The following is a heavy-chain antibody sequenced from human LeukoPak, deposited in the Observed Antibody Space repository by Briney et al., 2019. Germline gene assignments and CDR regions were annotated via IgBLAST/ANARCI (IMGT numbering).Heavy chain of an antibody. D-gene: IGHD1-26*01. Sequence: PGRSLRLSCAASGFTFSSYDMHWVRQAPGKGLEWVTVISYDGSNNYYGDSVKGRFTISRDNSKNTLYLKMNSLRAEDTAVYYCAKEGSNGDFDYWGQGTLVTVSS. V-gene: IGHV3-30*18. J-gene: IGHJ4*02. CDR3: AKEGSNGDFDY. CDR2: ISYDGSNN. CDR1: GFTFSSYD.